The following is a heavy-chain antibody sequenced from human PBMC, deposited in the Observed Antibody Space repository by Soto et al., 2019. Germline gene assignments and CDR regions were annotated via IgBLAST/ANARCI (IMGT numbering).Heavy chain of an antibody. V-gene: IGHV3-11*01. D-gene: IGHD2-15*01. CDR2: ISSSGSTI. Sequence: QVQLVESGGGLVKPGGSLRLSCAASGFTFSDYYMSWIRQAPGKGLEWVSYISSSGSTIYYADSVKGRFTISRDNAKNSLYLQMNSLRAEDTAVYYCARDPAGGYCSGGSCYQAESFQHWGQGTLVTVSS. CDR1: GFTFSDYY. J-gene: IGHJ1*01. CDR3: ARDPAGGYCSGGSCYQAESFQH.